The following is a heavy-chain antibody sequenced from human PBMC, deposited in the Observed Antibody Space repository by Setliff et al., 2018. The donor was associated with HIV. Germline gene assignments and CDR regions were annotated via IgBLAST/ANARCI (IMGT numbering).Heavy chain of an antibody. CDR2: FSYTGGT. CDR3: ARGHGWLRT. J-gene: IGHJ4*02. V-gene: IGHV4-59*01. D-gene: IGHD5-12*01. Sequence: SETLSLTCTVSGDSIRNGYWTWIRQSPEKGLEWIACFSYTGGTNYNPSFKSRVTLSLDISKNQISLTLKSLIAADTAVYYCARGHGWLRTWGQGTRVTVSS. CDR1: GDSIRNGY.